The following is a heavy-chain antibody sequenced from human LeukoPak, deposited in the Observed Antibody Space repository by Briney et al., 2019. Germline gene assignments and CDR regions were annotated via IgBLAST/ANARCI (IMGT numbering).Heavy chain of an antibody. CDR2: INHSGST. CDR3: ALLPRPGNATY. Sequence: SETLSLTCAGYGGCFSGYYWSWIRQPPGKGLEWIGEINHSGSTNYNPSLKSRVTISVDASKNQFSLMLSSVPAADTAVYYCALLPRPGNATYWGQGTLVTVPS. J-gene: IGHJ4*02. CDR1: GGCFSGYY. D-gene: IGHD1-26*01. V-gene: IGHV4-34*01.